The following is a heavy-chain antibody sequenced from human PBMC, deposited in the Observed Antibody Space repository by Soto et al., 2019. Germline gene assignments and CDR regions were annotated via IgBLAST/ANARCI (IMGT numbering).Heavy chain of an antibody. CDR1: GFTFSSHA. V-gene: IGHV3-23*01. Sequence: EVHLLESGGGLVQPGGSLRLSCGASGFTFSSHAMGWVRQAPGKGLEWVSGISGSGGSTYYADSVKGRFTISRDNSKSTLYLQMNSLRDEDTAVYYCAKGDCSGGTCYSLVYFDYWGQGTLVTVSS. J-gene: IGHJ4*02. CDR3: AKGDCSGGTCYSLVYFDY. CDR2: ISGSGGST. D-gene: IGHD2-15*01.